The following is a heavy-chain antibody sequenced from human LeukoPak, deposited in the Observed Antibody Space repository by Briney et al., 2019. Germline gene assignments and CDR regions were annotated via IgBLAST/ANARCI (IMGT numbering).Heavy chain of an antibody. D-gene: IGHD6-6*01. Sequence: SETLSLTCTVSGGSNSSYYWSWIRQPPGKGLEWIGYIYYSGSTNYNPSLKSRVTISVDTSKNQFSLKLSSVTAADTAVYYCARGGEYSSSSNDFDYWGQGTLVTVSS. CDR3: ARGGEYSSSSNDFDY. CDR2: IYYSGST. CDR1: GGSNSSYY. V-gene: IGHV4-59*01. J-gene: IGHJ4*02.